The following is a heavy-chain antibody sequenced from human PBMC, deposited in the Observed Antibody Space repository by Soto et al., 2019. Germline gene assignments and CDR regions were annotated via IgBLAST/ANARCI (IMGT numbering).Heavy chain of an antibody. Sequence: GGSLRLSCAASGFTFSDHYMDWVRQAPGKGLEWVGRTRNKANSYTTEYAASVKGRFTISRDDSKNSLYLQMNSLKTEDTAVYYCAIITMIHWPNYWGQGTLVTVSS. CDR3: AIITMIHWPNY. D-gene: IGHD3-22*01. CDR2: TRNKANSYTT. CDR1: GFTFSDHY. J-gene: IGHJ4*02. V-gene: IGHV3-72*01.